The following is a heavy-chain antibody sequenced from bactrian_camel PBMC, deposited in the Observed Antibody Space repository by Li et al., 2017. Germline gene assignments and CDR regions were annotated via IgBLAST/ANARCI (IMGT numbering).Heavy chain of an antibody. Sequence: VQLVESGGGSVQAGGSLRLTCATTGYTPCMAWFRQAPGKGLEWVSTIHGGSGTTTYYADSVKGRFTISRGNDKNTLYLQMNSLKPEDTAVYYCVRDTDAMESFVYWGQGTQVTVS. CDR2: IHGGSGTTT. D-gene: IGHD3*01. CDR3: VRDTDAMESFVY. CDR1: GYTPC. J-gene: IGHJ6*01. V-gene: IGHV3S40*01.